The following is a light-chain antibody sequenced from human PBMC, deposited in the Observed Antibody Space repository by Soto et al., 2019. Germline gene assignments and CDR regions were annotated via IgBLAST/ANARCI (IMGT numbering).Light chain of an antibody. CDR1: QSVSSSR. Sequence: EIVLTQSPGTLSLSPGERATLSCRASQSVSSSRLAWYRQKPGQAPSLLIFDISRRATGVPDRFSGSGSGTDFTLTISSLQPEDFATYYCQQLNTYPITFGQGTRLEIK. CDR2: DIS. J-gene: IGKJ5*01. CDR3: QQLNTYPIT. V-gene: IGKV3D-20*02.